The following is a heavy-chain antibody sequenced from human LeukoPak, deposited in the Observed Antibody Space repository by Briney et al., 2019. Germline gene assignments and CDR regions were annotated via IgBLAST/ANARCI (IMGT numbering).Heavy chain of an antibody. CDR3: ARYDFWSGYYFDY. CDR1: GGTFSSYT. D-gene: IGHD3-3*01. CDR2: IIPILGIA. Sequence: SVKVSCKASGGTFSSYTISWVRQAPGQGLERMGRIIPILGIANYAQKFQGRVTITADKSTSTAYMELSSLRSEDTAVYYCARYDFWSGYYFDYWGQGTLVTVSS. V-gene: IGHV1-69*02. J-gene: IGHJ4*02.